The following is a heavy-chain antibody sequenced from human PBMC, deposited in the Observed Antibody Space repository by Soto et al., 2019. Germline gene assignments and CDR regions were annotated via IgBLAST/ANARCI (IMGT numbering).Heavy chain of an antibody. D-gene: IGHD2-15*01. CDR1: GGSVSSGSYY. CDR2: IYYSGST. V-gene: IGHV4-61*01. J-gene: IGHJ3*02. Sequence: SETLSLTCTVSGGSVSSGSYYWGWIRQPPGKGLEWIGYIYYSGSTNYNPSLKSRVTISVDTSKNQFSLKLSSVTAADTAVYYCARDRYCSGGSCSNDAFDIWGQGTMVTVSS. CDR3: ARDRYCSGGSCSNDAFDI.